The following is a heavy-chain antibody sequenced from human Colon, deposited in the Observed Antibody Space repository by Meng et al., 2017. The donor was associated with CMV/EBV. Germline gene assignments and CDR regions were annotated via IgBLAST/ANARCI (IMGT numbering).Heavy chain of an antibody. V-gene: IGHV4-30-4*08. CDR1: GGSINSGDYY. Sequence: LRLSCTVSGGSINSGDYYWAWIRQSPVKGLEWIGYIHHSGNTFYNPSLKSRVTISVDMPNKHFSLNLRSVTAADTAVYYCARENSTSTGGFDFWGQGTLVTVSS. D-gene: IGHD2-2*01. CDR2: IHHSGNT. CDR3: ARENSTSTGGFDF. J-gene: IGHJ4*02.